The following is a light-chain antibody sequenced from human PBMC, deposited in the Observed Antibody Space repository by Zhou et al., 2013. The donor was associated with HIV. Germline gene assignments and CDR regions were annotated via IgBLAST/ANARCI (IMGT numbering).Light chain of an antibody. CDR1: QSISRY. CDR3: QQSYSTPT. V-gene: IGKV1-39*01. J-gene: IGKJ4*01. Sequence: DIQMTQSPSSLSASVGDRVTITCRASQSISRYLNWYQQKPGRAPELLIYAASTLQSGVPSRFSGSGSGADFTLTISRLQPEDFATYYCQQSYSTPTFGGGTKVEIK. CDR2: AAS.